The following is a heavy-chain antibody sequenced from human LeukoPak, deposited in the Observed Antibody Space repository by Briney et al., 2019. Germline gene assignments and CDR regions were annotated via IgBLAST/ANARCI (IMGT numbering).Heavy chain of an antibody. J-gene: IGHJ3*02. CDR1: GFTFSSYA. Sequence: PGGSLRLSCAASGFTFSSYAMSWVRQAPGKGLEWVSAISGSGGSTYYADSVKGRFTISRDDSKNTAYLQMNSLKTEDTAVYYCTVELCFGEFAFDIWGQGTMVTVSS. CDR3: TVELCFGEFAFDI. D-gene: IGHD3-10*01. V-gene: IGHV3-23*01. CDR2: ISGSGGST.